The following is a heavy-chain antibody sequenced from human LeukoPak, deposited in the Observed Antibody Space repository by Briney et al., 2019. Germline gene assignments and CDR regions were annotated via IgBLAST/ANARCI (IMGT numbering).Heavy chain of an antibody. CDR1: GFTFSSYG. CDR2: ISGSGGST. D-gene: IGHD6-19*01. Sequence: GGSLRLSCAASGFTFSSYGMSWVRQAPGKGLEWVSAISGSGGSTYYADSVKGRFTISRDNSKNTLYLQMNSLRAEDTAVYYCAKGFECSSGCFDYWGQGTLVTVSS. J-gene: IGHJ4*02. V-gene: IGHV3-23*01. CDR3: AKGFECSSGCFDY.